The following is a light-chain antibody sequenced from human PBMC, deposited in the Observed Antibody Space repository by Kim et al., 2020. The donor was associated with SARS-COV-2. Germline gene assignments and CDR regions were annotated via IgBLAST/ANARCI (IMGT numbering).Light chain of an antibody. CDR1: NIGSKV. Sequence: APGKTAGMTCGGENIGSKVVECYQQKPGQAPALVIYYDSDRPSGIPGRFSGSNSGNTATLTISRVEAGDEADYYCQVWNSSSDHVVFGGGTQLTVL. CDR2: YDS. V-gene: IGLV3-21*04. J-gene: IGLJ3*02. CDR3: QVWNSSSDHVV.